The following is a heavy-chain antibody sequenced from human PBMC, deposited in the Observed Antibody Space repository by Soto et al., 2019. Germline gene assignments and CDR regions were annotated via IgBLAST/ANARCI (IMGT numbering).Heavy chain of an antibody. V-gene: IGHV3-30-3*01. J-gene: IGHJ4*02. CDR1: GFTFSSYA. Sequence: QVQLVESGGGVVQPGRSLRLSCAASGFTFSSYAMHRVRQAPGKGLEWVAVISYDGSNKYYADSVKGRFTISRDNSKNTLYLQMNSLRAEDTAVYYCARDRYYGSGRGYFDYWGQGTLVTVSS. CDR2: ISYDGSNK. CDR3: ARDRYYGSGRGYFDY. D-gene: IGHD3-10*01.